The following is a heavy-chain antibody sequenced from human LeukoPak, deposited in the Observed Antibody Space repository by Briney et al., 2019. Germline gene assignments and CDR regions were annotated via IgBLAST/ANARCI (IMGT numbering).Heavy chain of an antibody. Sequence: GGSLRLSCAASGFTFSSYEINWVRQAPGKGLEWVSYISSSGSTIYYADAVKGRFTISRDNAKNSLYLQMNSLRAEDTAVYYCARDYYDSSGYYYLDYWGQGTLVTVSS. CDR1: GFTFSSYE. CDR3: ARDYYDSSGYYYLDY. CDR2: ISSSGSTI. J-gene: IGHJ4*02. D-gene: IGHD3-22*01. V-gene: IGHV3-48*03.